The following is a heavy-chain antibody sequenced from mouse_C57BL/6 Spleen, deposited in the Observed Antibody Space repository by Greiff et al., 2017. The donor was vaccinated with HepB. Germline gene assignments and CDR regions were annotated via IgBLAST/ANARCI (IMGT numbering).Heavy chain of an antibody. CDR2: IDPENGDT. V-gene: IGHV14-4*01. J-gene: IGHJ2*01. Sequence: VHVKQSGAELVRPGASVKLSCTASGFNIKDDYMHWVKQRPEQGLEWIGWIDPENGDTEYASKFQGKATITADTSSNTAYLQLSSLTSEDTAVYYCSLGHFDYWGQGTTLTVSS. D-gene: IGHD4-1*01. CDR3: SLGHFDY. CDR1: GFNIKDDY.